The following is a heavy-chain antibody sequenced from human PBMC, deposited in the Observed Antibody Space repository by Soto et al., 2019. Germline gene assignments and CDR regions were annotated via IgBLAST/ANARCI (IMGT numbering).Heavy chain of an antibody. D-gene: IGHD6-19*01. J-gene: IGHJ4*02. CDR2: ISSSSSTI. V-gene: IGHV3-48*02. CDR3: ARGPRRWLETFDY. Sequence: LRLSCAASGFTFSSYSMNWVRQAPGKGLEWVSYISSSSSTIYYADSVKGRFTISRDNAKNSLYLQMNSLRDEDTAVYYCARGPRRWLETFDYWGQGTLVTVSS. CDR1: GFTFSSYS.